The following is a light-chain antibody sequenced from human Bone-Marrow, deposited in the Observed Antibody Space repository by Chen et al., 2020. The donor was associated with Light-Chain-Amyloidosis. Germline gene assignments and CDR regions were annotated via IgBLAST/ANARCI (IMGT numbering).Light chain of an antibody. Sequence: DIVMTQSPDSLAVSLGEMGTISCKSSRSVFYSSSNQDYLAWDQQKPGQPPKLLIYWASTRESGVPDRFTGSGSGTDFNLTISGLQAEDVAVYYCQQYYTPPSTFGGGTKVEIK. CDR3: QQYYTPPST. CDR2: WAS. V-gene: IGKV4-1*01. CDR1: RSVFYSSSNQDY. J-gene: IGKJ4*01.